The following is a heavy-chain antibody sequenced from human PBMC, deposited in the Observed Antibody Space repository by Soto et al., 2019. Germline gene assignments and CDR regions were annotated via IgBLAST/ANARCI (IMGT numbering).Heavy chain of an antibody. Sequence: SGPTLVKPTQTLTLTCTFSGFSLSTSGVGVGWIRQPPGKALEWLALIYWDDDKRYSPSLKSRLTITKDTSKNQVVLTMTNMDPVDTATYYCAHSGGEAELLPLYYFDYWGQGTLVTVSS. J-gene: IGHJ4*02. D-gene: IGHD3-10*01. CDR2: IYWDDDK. CDR3: AHSGGEAELLPLYYFDY. V-gene: IGHV2-5*02. CDR1: GFSLSTSGVG.